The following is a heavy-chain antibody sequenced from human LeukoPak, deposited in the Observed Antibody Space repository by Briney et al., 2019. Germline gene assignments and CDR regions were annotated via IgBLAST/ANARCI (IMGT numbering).Heavy chain of an antibody. CDR3: AKDLRYGVRYYYYYGMDV. V-gene: IGHV3-30*18. CDR1: GFTSSSYG. D-gene: IGHD4-17*01. J-gene: IGHJ6*02. Sequence: GGSLRLSCAASGFTSSSYGMHWVRQAPGKGLEWVAVISYDGSNKYYADSVKGRFTISRDNSKNTLYLQMNSLRAEDTAVYYCAKDLRYGVRYYYYYGMDVWGQGTTVTVSS. CDR2: ISYDGSNK.